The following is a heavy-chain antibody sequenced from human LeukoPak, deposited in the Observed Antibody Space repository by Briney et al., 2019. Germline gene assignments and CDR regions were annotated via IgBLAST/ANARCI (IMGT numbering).Heavy chain of an antibody. CDR2: ISSSGSTI. Sequence: GGSLRLSCAASGFTFSDYYMSWIRQAPGKGLEWVSYISSSGSTIYYAGSVKGRFTLSRDNDKDSLYLQMNSLRAEYTAVYYCARRSSHYRHYFDYWGQGTLVTVSS. V-gene: IGHV3-11*04. CDR1: GFTFSDYY. D-gene: IGHD3-10*01. J-gene: IGHJ4*02. CDR3: ARRSSHYRHYFDY.